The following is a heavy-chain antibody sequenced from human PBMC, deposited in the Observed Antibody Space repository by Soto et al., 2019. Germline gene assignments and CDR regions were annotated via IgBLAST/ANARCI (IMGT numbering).Heavy chain of an antibody. V-gene: IGHV4-34*01. CDR2: INQSGST. CDR3: ARTYSSSWSPFDY. Sequence: SETLSLTCAVYGGSFSGYYWSWIRQPPGKGLEWIGEINQSGSTNYNPSLKSRVTISVDTSKNQFSLKLSSVTAADTAVYYCARTYSSSWSPFDYWGQGTTVTVSS. J-gene: IGHJ4*03. D-gene: IGHD6-13*01. CDR1: GGSFSGYY.